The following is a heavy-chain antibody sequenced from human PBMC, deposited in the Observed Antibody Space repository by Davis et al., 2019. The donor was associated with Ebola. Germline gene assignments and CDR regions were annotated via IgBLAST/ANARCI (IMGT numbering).Heavy chain of an antibody. CDR1: GYTFTGYY. CDR3: AREGSSIAARLPWFDP. V-gene: IGHV1-2*06. J-gene: IGHJ5*02. D-gene: IGHD6-6*01. CDR2: INPNSGGT. Sequence: ASVQVSCKASGYTFTGYYMHWVRQAPGQGLEWMGRINPNSGGTNYAQKFQGRVTMTRDTSISTAYMELSRLRSDDTAVYYCAREGSSIAARLPWFDPWGQGTLVTVSS.